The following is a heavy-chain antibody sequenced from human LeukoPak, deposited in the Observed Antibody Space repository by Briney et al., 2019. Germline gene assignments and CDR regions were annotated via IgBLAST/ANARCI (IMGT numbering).Heavy chain of an antibody. CDR3: ARRAAYGSGSYFDF. CDR2: ISYSGST. CDR1: GGSISSGTYY. J-gene: IGHJ4*02. V-gene: IGHV4-39*01. Sequence: SETLSLTCAVSGGSISSGTYYWAWIRQPPGTGLEWIETISYSGSTYYNPSLKSRVTISVDKSKNQFSLRLSSVTAADTAVYSCARRAAYGSGSYFDFWGQGTLVTVSS. D-gene: IGHD3-10*01.